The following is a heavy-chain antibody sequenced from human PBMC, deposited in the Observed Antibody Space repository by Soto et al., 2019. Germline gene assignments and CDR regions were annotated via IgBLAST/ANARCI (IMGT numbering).Heavy chain of an antibody. Sequence: ASVKVSCKVSGYTLTELSMHWVRQAPGKGLEWMGGFDPEDGETIYAQKFQGRVTMTEDTSTDTAYMELGSLRSEDTAVYYCATGVVAFPRWVRTQIDYWGQGTLVTVSS. D-gene: IGHD2-15*01. CDR2: FDPEDGET. V-gene: IGHV1-24*01. J-gene: IGHJ4*02. CDR3: ATGVVAFPRWVRTQIDY. CDR1: GYTLTELS.